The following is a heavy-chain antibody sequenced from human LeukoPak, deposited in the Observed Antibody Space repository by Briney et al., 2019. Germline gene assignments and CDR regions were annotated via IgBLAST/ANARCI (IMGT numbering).Heavy chain of an antibody. CDR3: ARRYCSSTSCYGCFDY. D-gene: IGHD2-2*01. CDR2: IYPGDSDT. CDR1: GYSFTSYW. V-gene: IGHV5-51*01. J-gene: IGHJ4*02. Sequence: GESLKTSCKGSGYSFTSYWIGWVRQMPGKGLEWMGIIYPGDSDTRYSPSFQGQVTISADKSISTAYLQWSSLKASDTAMYYCARRYCSSTSCYGCFDYWGQGTLVTVSS.